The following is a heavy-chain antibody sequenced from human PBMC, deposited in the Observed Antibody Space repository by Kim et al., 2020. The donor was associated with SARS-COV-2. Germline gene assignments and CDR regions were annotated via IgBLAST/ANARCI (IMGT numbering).Heavy chain of an antibody. J-gene: IGHJ4*02. Sequence: GGSLRLSCAASGVIFNSYTMSWVRQAPNKGLEWVSVISHSGYDTYYAGSVKGRFTISRDNSKNTVDLQMNNLRVEDTAVYYCAKGLTSSWSAAIHFWGQGTLVTVS. CDR1: GVIFNSYT. CDR2: ISHSGYDT. V-gene: IGHV3-23*01. CDR3: AKGLTSSWSAAIHF. D-gene: IGHD6-13*01.